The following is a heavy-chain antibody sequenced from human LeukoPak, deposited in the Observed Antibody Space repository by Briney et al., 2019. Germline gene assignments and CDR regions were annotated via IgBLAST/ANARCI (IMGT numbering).Heavy chain of an antibody. J-gene: IGHJ1*01. D-gene: IGHD6-13*01. CDR2: ISYDGSNK. Sequence: GGSLRLSCAASGXTFSSYGLHWVRQAPGKGLEWVAVISYDGSNKYYADSVKGRFTISRDNSKNTLYLQMNSLRAEDTAVYYCAKDFYYGYSSRFQHWGQGTLVTVSS. CDR1: GXTFSSYG. CDR3: AKDFYYGYSSRFQH. V-gene: IGHV3-30*18.